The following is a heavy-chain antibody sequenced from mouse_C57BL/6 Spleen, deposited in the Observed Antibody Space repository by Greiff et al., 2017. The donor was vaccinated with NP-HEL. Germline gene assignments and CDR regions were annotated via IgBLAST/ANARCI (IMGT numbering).Heavy chain of an antibody. CDR1: GYTFTSYW. CDR3: AREGPIATVVARVYYFDD. D-gene: IGHD1-1*01. V-gene: IGHV1-59*01. J-gene: IGHJ2*01. Sequence: QVQLQQPGAELVRPGTSVKLSCKASGYTFTSYWMHWVKQRPGQGLEWIGVIDPSDSYTNYNQKFKGKATLTVDTSSSTAYMQLSSLTSEDSAVYYCAREGPIATVVARVYYFDDWGQGTTLTVSS. CDR2: IDPSDSYT.